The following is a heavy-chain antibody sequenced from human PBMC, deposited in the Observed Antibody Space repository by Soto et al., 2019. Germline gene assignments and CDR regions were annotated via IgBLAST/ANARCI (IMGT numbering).Heavy chain of an antibody. Sequence: QLQLQEYGSGLVKPSDTLSLTCDVSGDSITRGGYSWTWIRQPPGKGLEWIGYSYHNGNSYLNACHMSRVTISVDRSKNQFFLKLSSMTAADTGVYYCARDLGSGTGWFDPWGQGALCTVSS. CDR3: ARDLGSGTGWFDP. J-gene: IGHJ5*02. V-gene: IGHV4-30-2*01. D-gene: IGHD3-10*01. CDR1: GDSITRGGYS. CDR2: SYHNGNS.